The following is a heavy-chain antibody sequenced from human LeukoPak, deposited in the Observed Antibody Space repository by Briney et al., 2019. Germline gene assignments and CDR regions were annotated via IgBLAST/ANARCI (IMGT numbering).Heavy chain of an antibody. Sequence: ASVKVSCKASGYTFNNYGITWVRQAPGQGLEWMGWINIYNGNADYAQKFQGRVTMTTETSTSTAYMELRSLRSDDTAVYHCARRAGYSSGLDLWGQGALVTVSS. CDR3: ARRAGYSSGLDL. D-gene: IGHD6-19*01. CDR2: INIYNGNA. CDR1: GYTFNNYG. J-gene: IGHJ5*02. V-gene: IGHV1-18*01.